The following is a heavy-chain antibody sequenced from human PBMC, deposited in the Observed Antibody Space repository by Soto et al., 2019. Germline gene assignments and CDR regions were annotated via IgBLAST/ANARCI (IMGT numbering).Heavy chain of an antibody. V-gene: IGHV1-69*02. D-gene: IGHD2-2*01. Sequence: QVQLVQSGAEVKKPGSSVKVSCKASGGTFSGYTISWVRQAPGQGLEWMGRIIPILGIANYAQKFQGRVTITADKSTSTAYMELSSLRSEDTAVYYCARGYCSSTSCSPHAWFDPWGQGTLVTVSS. J-gene: IGHJ5*02. CDR3: ARGYCSSTSCSPHAWFDP. CDR1: GGTFSGYT. CDR2: IIPILGIA.